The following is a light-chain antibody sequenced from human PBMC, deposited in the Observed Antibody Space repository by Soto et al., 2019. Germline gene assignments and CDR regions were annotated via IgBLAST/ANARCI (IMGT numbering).Light chain of an antibody. J-gene: IGKJ1*01. CDR1: QSISSSY. CDR2: GAS. Sequence: EIRCTQAASPLSLSPGERATLSCKTSQSISSSYLGWYQQEPGQAPRLIIYGASNGATAIADRFSGSGSGTDCTLTISILEPEDFAVYYCQQNDASPGTFCQGTKVDIK. V-gene: IGKV3-20*01. CDR3: QQNDASPGT.